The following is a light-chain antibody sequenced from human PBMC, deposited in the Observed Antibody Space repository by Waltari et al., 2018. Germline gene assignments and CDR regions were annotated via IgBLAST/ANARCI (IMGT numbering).Light chain of an antibody. CDR3: QQYDKYPVA. J-gene: IGKJ5*01. CDR1: QSIRSW. Sequence: DIQMTQFPSTLSASVGDTVTITCRASQSIRSWLAWYQQKPGKAPKLLIYQVCSLESGVPSRFSGSGSGPEFTLTISSLQPDDFATYYCQQYDKYPVAFGQGTRLEIK. V-gene: IGKV1-5*03. CDR2: QVC.